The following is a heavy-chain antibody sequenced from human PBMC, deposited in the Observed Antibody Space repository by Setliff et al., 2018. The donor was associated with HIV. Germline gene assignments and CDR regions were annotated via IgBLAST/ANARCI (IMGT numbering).Heavy chain of an antibody. CDR3: ARGSRQLTIFGVVFKTNYYFMDV. CDR2: INTSGST. D-gene: IGHD3-3*01. J-gene: IGHJ6*03. CDR1: GGSVSNYY. Sequence: ASETLSLTCTVSGGSVSNYYWTWIRQSAGKGLEWIGHINTSGSTKYNPSLKSRLTMSVDSSGNQFSLTLTSVTAADTAVYYCARGSRQLTIFGVVFKTNYYFMDVWGKGTAVTVS. V-gene: IGHV4-4*07.